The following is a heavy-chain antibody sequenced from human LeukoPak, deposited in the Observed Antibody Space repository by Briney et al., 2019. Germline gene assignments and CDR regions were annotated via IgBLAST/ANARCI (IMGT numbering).Heavy chain of an antibody. CDR1: GFTFSDYY. D-gene: IGHD1-1*01. CDR2: ISSGGSTI. J-gene: IGHJ4*02. V-gene: IGHV3-11*04. CDR3: AREKELAYFDY. Sequence: GGSLRLSCAVSGFTFSDYYMSWIRQAPGKGLEWVSYISSGGSTISHADSVKGRFTISRDNAENSLYLQMNSLRAEDTAVYYCAREKELAYFDYWGQGTLVTVSS.